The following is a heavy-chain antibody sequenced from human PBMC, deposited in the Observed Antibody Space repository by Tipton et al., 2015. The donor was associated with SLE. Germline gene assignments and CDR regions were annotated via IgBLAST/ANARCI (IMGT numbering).Heavy chain of an antibody. CDR2: IRSSSTAI. V-gene: IGHV3-48*01. CDR3: VREKFQEPDF. D-gene: IGHD1-26*01. Sequence: SLRLSCAASGFTFSSYSMNWVRRAPGKGLEWVSYIRSSSTAIYYADSVKGRFTISRDNARNSLYLQMNSLRAEDTAVYYCVREKFQEPDFWGQGTLVTVSS. J-gene: IGHJ4*02. CDR1: GFTFSSYS.